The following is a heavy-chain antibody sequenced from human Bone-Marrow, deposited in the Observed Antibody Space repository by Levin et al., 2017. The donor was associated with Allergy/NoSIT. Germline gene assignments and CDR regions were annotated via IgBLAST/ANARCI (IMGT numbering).Heavy chain of an antibody. Sequence: GESLKISCKASGYSFTGYYMHWMRQAPGQGLEWMGWINPYSGDTNYAQNFQGRVTLTGDTSISTAYMELSSLRSDDTAVYFCARGYYGSGSFPSGPWGQGTLVTVSS. J-gene: IGHJ5*02. V-gene: IGHV1-2*02. CDR2: INPYSGDT. D-gene: IGHD3-10*01. CDR3: ARGYYGSGSFPSGP. CDR1: GYSFTGYY.